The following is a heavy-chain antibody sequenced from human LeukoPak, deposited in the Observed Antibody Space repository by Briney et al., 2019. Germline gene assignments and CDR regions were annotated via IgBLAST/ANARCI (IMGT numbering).Heavy chain of an antibody. V-gene: IGHV5-51*01. J-gene: IGHJ4*02. D-gene: IGHD3-22*01. CDR2: INPSDSDA. Sequence: PWESLKISRKGFGYIFTWYWLGLVRQMPGKGPGWVGIINPSDSDARYSPSFQGDVTISADKYISTAYLQWSSLKASDTAMYYCARRSSSGYYYGYWGQGTLVTVSS. CDR3: ARRSSSGYYYGY. CDR1: GYIFTWYW.